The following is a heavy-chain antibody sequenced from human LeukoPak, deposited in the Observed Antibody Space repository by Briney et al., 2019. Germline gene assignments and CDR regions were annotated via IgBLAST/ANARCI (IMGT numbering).Heavy chain of an antibody. V-gene: IGHV1-8*01. CDR3: ARAPAVGELLWFGVNWFDP. D-gene: IGHD3-10*01. J-gene: IGHJ5*02. Sequence: ASVKVSCKASGYTFTSYDINRVRQATGQGLEWMGWMNPNSGNTGYAQKFQGRVTMTRNTSISTAYMELSSLRSEDTAVYYCARAPAVGELLWFGVNWFDPWGQGTLVTVSS. CDR1: GYTFTSYD. CDR2: MNPNSGNT.